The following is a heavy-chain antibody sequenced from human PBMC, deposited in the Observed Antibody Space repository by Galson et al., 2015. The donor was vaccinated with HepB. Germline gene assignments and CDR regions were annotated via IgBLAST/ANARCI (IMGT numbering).Heavy chain of an antibody. Sequence: SLRLSCAASGFTFSNAWMSWVRQAPGKGLEWVGRIKSKTDGGTTDYAAPVKGRFTISRDDSKNTLYLQMNSLKTEDTAVYYCTTEGDNWTRNFDYWGQGTLVTVSS. CDR2: IKSKTDGGTT. D-gene: IGHD1-20*01. V-gene: IGHV3-15*01. CDR1: GFTFSNAW. CDR3: TTEGDNWTRNFDY. J-gene: IGHJ4*02.